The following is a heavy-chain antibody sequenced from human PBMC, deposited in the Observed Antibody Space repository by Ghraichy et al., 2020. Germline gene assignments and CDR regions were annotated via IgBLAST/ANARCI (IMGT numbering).Heavy chain of an antibody. D-gene: IGHD3-10*01. CDR1: GFTLNTYS. CDR3: EGDRFQYTGSYTGWFDP. J-gene: IGHJ5*02. CDR2: ISPSGDYI. Sequence: GGSLRLSCAASGFTLNTYSMNWVRQAPGKGLEWVSSISPSGDYIYYTESVKGRFAISRDNAKNSLYLQMNGLTAEDTAVYYCEGDRFQYTGSYTGWFDPWGQGTLVTVTS. V-gene: IGHV3-21*01.